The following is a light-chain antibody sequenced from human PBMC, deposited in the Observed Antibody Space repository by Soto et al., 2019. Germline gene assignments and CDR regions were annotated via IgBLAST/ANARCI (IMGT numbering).Light chain of an antibody. CDR1: QSVSSSY. CDR2: DAS. CDR3: QQYHSSPRT. J-gene: IGKJ1*01. V-gene: IGKV3-20*01. Sequence: EIVLTQSPGTLSLSPGERATLSCRASQSVSSSYLAWYQQKPGQAPRLLIYDASSRATGVPDRFSGSGSGTDFTLTITRLEPEDFAVYYCQQYHSSPRTFGQGTKVDIK.